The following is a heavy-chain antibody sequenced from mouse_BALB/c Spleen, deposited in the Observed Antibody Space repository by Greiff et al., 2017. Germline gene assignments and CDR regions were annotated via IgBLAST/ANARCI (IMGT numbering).Heavy chain of an antibody. J-gene: IGHJ2*01. CDR3: ARQGNYYFDY. V-gene: IGHV5-6-2*01. CDR1: GFTFSSYY. Sequence: EVMLVESGGGLVKLGGSLKLSCAASGFTFSSYYMSWVRQTPEKRLELVAAINSNGGSTYYPDTVKGRFTISRDNAKNTLYLQMSSLKSEDTALYYCARQGNYYFDYWGQGTTLTVSS. D-gene: IGHD2-1*01. CDR2: INSNGGST.